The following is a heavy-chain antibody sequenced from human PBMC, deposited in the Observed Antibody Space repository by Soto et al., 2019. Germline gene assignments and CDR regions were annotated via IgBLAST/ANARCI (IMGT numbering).Heavy chain of an antibody. J-gene: IGHJ4*02. V-gene: IGHV4-30-4*01. D-gene: IGHD4-4*01. Sequence: QVPLQESGPTLVQPSQTLSLTCSVSGVSMSRGFDYWTRIRQTPGKGLELIGYILDSGRPFYNPSLRRRLTLSADTSQNQFSLSLTSVTGADTAVYYCASGRSSYVLIWGQGSLVTVSS. CDR1: GVSMSRGFDY. CDR2: ILDSGRP. CDR3: ASGRSSYVLI.